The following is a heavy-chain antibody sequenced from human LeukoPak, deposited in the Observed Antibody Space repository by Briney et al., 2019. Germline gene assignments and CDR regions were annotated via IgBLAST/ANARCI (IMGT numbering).Heavy chain of an antibody. CDR2: INPNSGGT. Sequence: ASVKVSCKASGYTFTGYYMHWVRQAPGQGLGWMGWINPNSGGTNYAQKFQGRVTVTRDTSISTAHMELSRLRSDDTAVYYCAREDCSGGSCYFDYWGQGTLVTVSS. J-gene: IGHJ4*02. V-gene: IGHV1-2*02. CDR3: AREDCSGGSCYFDY. D-gene: IGHD2-15*01. CDR1: GYTFTGYY.